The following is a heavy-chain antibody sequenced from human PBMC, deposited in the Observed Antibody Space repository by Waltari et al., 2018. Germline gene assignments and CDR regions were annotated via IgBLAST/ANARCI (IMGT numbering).Heavy chain of an antibody. V-gene: IGHV1-2*06. Sequence: QVQLVQSGAEVKKPRASVKVSCKASGYTFTGYYIHWVRQAPGQGLEWKGRINPKSGGTNYAEKFQGRVTMTRDTSISTAYMELRRLRSDDTAVYYCARGDGYTDNWLDPWGQGTLVTVSS. D-gene: IGHD5-12*01. J-gene: IGHJ5*02. CDR2: INPKSGGT. CDR1: GYTFTGYY. CDR3: ARGDGYTDNWLDP.